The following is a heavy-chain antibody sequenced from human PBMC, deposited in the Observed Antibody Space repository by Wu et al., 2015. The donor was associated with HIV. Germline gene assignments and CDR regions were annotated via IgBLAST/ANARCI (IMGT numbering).Heavy chain of an antibody. D-gene: IGHD3-22*01. CDR3: AREEYYDSSGWWFDP. J-gene: IGHJ5*02. V-gene: IGHV1-18*01. CDR1: GYTYSSYG. CDR2: ITPYNGNT. Sequence: QLVQSGDEVKKPGASVKVSCKASGYTYSSYGISWVRQAPGQGLEWMGWITPYNGNTNYAQKLQGRVTMTRDTSISTAYMELSRLRSDDTAVYYCAREEYYDSSGWWFDPWGQGTLVTVSS.